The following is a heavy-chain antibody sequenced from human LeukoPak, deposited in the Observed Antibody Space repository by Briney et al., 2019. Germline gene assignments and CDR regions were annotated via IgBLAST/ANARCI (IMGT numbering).Heavy chain of an antibody. V-gene: IGHV4-4*02. J-gene: IGHJ4*02. D-gene: IGHD2-8*01. CDR2: IYHSGST. CDR3: ASKWWAGTYYSDH. CDR1: GDSISSDNW. Sequence: SETLSLTCTVSGDSISSDNWWSWVRQPPGKGLEWIGEIYHSGSTNYNPSLKSRVTVSLDKSKDHFSLELSSVTAADTAVYYCASKWWAGTYYSDHWGQGTLVTVSS.